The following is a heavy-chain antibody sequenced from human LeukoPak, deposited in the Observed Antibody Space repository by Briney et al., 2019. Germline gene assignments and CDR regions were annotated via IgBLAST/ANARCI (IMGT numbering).Heavy chain of an antibody. J-gene: IGHJ4*02. V-gene: IGHV4-34*01. CDR3: ARGRGDYSPSVEVDY. Sequence: PSETLSLTCAVYGGSFSGYYWSWIRQPPGKGLEWIGEINHSGSTNYNPSLKSRVTISVDTSKNPFSLKLSSVTAADTAVYYCARGRGDYSPSVEVDYWGQGTLVTVSS. CDR1: GGSFSGYY. CDR2: INHSGST. D-gene: IGHD4-17*01.